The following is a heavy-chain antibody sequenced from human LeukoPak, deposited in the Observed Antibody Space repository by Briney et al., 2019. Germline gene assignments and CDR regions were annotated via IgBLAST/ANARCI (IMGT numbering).Heavy chain of an antibody. D-gene: IGHD1-7*01. V-gene: IGHV3-53*01. CDR2: IYSGGST. CDR3: ARDRQELRAFDI. J-gene: IGHJ3*02. CDR1: GFTFSSYA. Sequence: GGSLRLSCAASGFTFSSYAMSWVRQAPGKGLEWVSVIYSGGSTYYADSVKGRFTISRDNSKNTLFLQMNILRAEDTAVYYCARDRQELRAFDIWGQGTVVTVSS.